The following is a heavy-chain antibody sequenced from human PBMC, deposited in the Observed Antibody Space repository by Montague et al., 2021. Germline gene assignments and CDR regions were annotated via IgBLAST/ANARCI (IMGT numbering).Heavy chain of an antibody. CDR1: GFIFNNSY. J-gene: IGHJ4*02. CDR2: MNPDGSGR. D-gene: IGHD2/OR15-2a*01. CDR3: ARDPFFGAVDY. V-gene: IGHV3-7*01. Sequence: SLRLSFSASGFIFNNSYMAWIRQAPGKGLEWVANMNPDGSGRYYVDSVRGRFTISRDNAKNSLFLQMSSLRVEDTAVYYCARDPFFGAVDYWGQGTLVTVSS.